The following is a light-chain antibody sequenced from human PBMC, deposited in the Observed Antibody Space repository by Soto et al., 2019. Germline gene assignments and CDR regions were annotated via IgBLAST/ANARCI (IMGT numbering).Light chain of an antibody. Sequence: QSALTQPASLSWSPGPSITISCTGTSSDIGAYDYVSWFQQHTGKAPKLMISEVNNRPSGVSNRFSGSKSGNTAYLTIAGIQFEEEAEYFCFSVTTTSTHVFGTGTNLTVL. CDR2: EVN. CDR3: FSVTTTSTHV. CDR1: SSDIGAYDY. J-gene: IGLJ1*01. V-gene: IGLV2-14*01.